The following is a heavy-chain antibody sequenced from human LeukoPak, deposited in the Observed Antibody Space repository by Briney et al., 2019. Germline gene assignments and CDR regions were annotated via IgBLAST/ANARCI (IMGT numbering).Heavy chain of an antibody. Sequence: SETLSLTRTVSGGSISIGGYYWTCIRHHPGRGLGWVGYIYSSARPSYSPFLKGLVTISVDTSQHQFSLKLSSVTAADTAVYYCARGLSGRGSYRYFPWYFDLWGRGTLVTVSS. CDR1: GGSISIGGYY. CDR2: IYSSARP. J-gene: IGHJ2*01. V-gene: IGHV4-31*01. D-gene: IGHD3-16*02. CDR3: ARGLSGRGSYRYFPWYFDL.